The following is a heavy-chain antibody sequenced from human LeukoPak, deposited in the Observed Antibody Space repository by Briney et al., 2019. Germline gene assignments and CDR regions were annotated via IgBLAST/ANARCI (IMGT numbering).Heavy chain of an antibody. Sequence: GRSLRLSCAASGFTFSNHEMHWVRRAPGKGLEWVSYISSGGSTVYYADSVKGRFTVSRDNAKNALYLQMSSLRAEDTAVYYCARGGPLVEYWGQRTLVRVSS. CDR2: ISSGGSTV. CDR1: GFTFSNHE. D-gene: IGHD6-6*01. J-gene: IGHJ4*02. CDR3: ARGGPLVEY. V-gene: IGHV3-48*03.